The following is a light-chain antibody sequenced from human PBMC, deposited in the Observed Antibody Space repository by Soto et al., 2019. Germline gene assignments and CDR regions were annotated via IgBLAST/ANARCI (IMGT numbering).Light chain of an antibody. V-gene: IGKV3D-15*01. CDR1: ETISRD. Sequence: IVMTQSPATLSVSPGEGATLSCRASETISRDVAWYQQKPGQSPRLLIFGAFTRATGVPVRFSGSGSGTEFTLTVSSLQSEDVAVYFGQQYNKWPLTFGGGTRVESK. CDR2: GAF. CDR3: QQYNKWPLT. J-gene: IGKJ4*01.